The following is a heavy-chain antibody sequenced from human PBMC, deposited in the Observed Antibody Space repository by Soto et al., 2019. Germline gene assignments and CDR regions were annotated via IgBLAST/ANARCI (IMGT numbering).Heavy chain of an antibody. V-gene: IGHV3-23*01. CDR3: AKETYYDYVWGSSNYGMDV. D-gene: IGHD3-16*01. CDR1: GFTFSSYA. CDR2: ISGSGGST. Sequence: GGSLRLSCAASGFTFSSYAMSWVRQAPGKGLEWVSAISGSGGSTYYADSVKGRFTISRDNSKNTLYLQMNSLRAEDTAVYYCAKETYYDYVWGSSNYGMDVWGQGTTVTVSS. J-gene: IGHJ6*02.